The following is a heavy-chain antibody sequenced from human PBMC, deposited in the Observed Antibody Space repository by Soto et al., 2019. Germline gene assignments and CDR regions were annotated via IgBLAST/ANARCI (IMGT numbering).Heavy chain of an antibody. D-gene: IGHD3-10*01. CDR2: INSFASYV. CDR1: RSAFSSNS. CDR3: TRDRSSFMRGRIRGPYGGLDV. J-gene: IGHJ6*02. V-gene: IGHV3-21*01. Sequence: QLWGFGGGLAKPGGSRRASGPPPRSAFSSNSMHGVRQVPMKGLEWVASINSFASYVYYPDSVEGRFTISRDNAKNSVYLQMNSLRAEDTAVYYCTRDRSSFMRGRIRGPYGGLDVWGQGTTVLVS.